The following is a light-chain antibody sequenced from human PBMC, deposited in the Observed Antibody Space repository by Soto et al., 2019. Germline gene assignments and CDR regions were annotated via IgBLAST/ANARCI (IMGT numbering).Light chain of an antibody. Sequence: QSVLTQPPSVSGAPGQWVTISCTGSNSNIGAGYDVHWYQLLPGAAPNLLIYGSTKRPSGVPDRFSGSKSGTSASLAITGLQAEDEADYYCQSYDSSLSGFYVFGTGTKVTVL. CDR1: NSNIGAGYD. CDR2: GST. V-gene: IGLV1-40*01. J-gene: IGLJ1*01. CDR3: QSYDSSLSGFYV.